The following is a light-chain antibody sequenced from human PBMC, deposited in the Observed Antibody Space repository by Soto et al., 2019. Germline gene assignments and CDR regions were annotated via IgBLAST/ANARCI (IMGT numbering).Light chain of an antibody. CDR1: QAIRTA. CDR3: QQSYSTPPFT. Sequence: AIQLTQSPSSLYASVGDRVTITCRASQAIRTALGWYQQKPGKVPKLLIYAASILQSGVPSRFSGSGSGTDFTLTISSLQPEDFATYYCQQSYSTPPFTFGPGTRVDI. J-gene: IGKJ3*01. V-gene: IGKV1-6*01. CDR2: AAS.